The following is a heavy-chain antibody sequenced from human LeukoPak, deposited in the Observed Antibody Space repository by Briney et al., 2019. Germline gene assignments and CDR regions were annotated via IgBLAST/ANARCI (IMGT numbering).Heavy chain of an antibody. CDR2: IYSDDT. D-gene: IGHD4/OR15-4a*01. CDR1: GFTVSTNS. V-gene: IGHV3-53*01. Sequence: GGSLRLSCTVSGFTVSTNSMSWVRQAPGKGLEWVSFIYSDDTHYSDSVKGRFTISRDNSKNTLYLQMNSLRAEDTAVYYCARRAGAYSHPYDYWGQGTLVTVSS. J-gene: IGHJ4*02. CDR3: ARRAGAYSHPYDY.